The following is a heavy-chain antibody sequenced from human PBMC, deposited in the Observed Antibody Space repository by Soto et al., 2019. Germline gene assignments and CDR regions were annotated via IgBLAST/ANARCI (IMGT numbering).Heavy chain of an antibody. J-gene: IGHJ4*02. V-gene: IGHV3-23*01. CDR3: AKADSQYCSGGSCYSASDY. D-gene: IGHD2-15*01. CDR1: GFTFSSYA. Sequence: EVQLLESGGGLVQPGGSLRLSCAASGFTFSSYAMSWVRQAPGKGLEWVSAISGSGGSTYYADSVKGRFTISRDNSKNTLYLQMNSLRAEDTAVYYCAKADSQYCSGGSCYSASDYWGQGTLVTVSS. CDR2: ISGSGGST.